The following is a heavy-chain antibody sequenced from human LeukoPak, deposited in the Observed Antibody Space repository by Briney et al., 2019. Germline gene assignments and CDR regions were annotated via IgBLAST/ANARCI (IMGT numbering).Heavy chain of an antibody. Sequence: SETLSLTCAVYVGSFSGYYWSWIRQPPGKGLEWIGEINHSGGSNYNPSLKSRVTISVDTSKNQFSLKLSSVTAADTAVYYCARRIWDGGWYFDFGGRGTPVTVSS. D-gene: IGHD1-26*01. CDR3: ARRIWDGGWYFDF. CDR2: INHSGGS. CDR1: VGSFSGYY. J-gene: IGHJ4*02. V-gene: IGHV4-34*01.